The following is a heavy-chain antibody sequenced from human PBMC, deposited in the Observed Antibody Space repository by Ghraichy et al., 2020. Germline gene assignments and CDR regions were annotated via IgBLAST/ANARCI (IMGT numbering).Heavy chain of an antibody. V-gene: IGHV3-9*01. Sequence: GGSLRLSCAASGFTFDDYAMHWIRQAPGKGLEWVSGISRNSDKMIYADSVKGRLTISRENAKYSLFLQMNRLRPEDTAFYYCAKRSYSGSRHFDYWGQGILVTVSS. D-gene: IGHD1-26*01. CDR2: ISRNSDKM. CDR3: AKRSYSGSRHFDY. J-gene: IGHJ4*02. CDR1: GFTFDDYA.